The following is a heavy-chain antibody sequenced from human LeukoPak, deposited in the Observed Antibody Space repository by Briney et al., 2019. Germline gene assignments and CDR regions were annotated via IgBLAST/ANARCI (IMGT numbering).Heavy chain of an antibody. CDR2: IYYSGST. CDR1: GGSIRSSNYY. CDR3: ARHPGGSSFDY. D-gene: IGHD1-26*01. J-gene: IGHJ4*02. V-gene: IGHV4-39*01. Sequence: PSETLSLTXTVSGGSIRSSNYYWGWIRQPPGKGLEWIATIYYSGSTYYNPSLKSRVTISVDTSKNQFSLKLSSVTAADTAVYYCARHPGGSSFDYWGPGTLVTVSS.